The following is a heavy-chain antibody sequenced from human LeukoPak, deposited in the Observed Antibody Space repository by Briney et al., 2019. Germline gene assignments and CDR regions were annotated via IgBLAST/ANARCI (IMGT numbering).Heavy chain of an antibody. D-gene: IGHD5-24*01. J-gene: IGHJ4*02. CDR2: IRYDGSNK. Sequence: GGSLRLSCAASGFTFSSYSMNWVRQAPGKGLEWVAFIRYDGSNKYYADSVKGRFTISRDNSKNTLYLQMNSLRAEDTAVYYCAREVLEMASCTLGYWGQGTLVTVSS. V-gene: IGHV3-30*02. CDR1: GFTFSSYS. CDR3: AREVLEMASCTLGY.